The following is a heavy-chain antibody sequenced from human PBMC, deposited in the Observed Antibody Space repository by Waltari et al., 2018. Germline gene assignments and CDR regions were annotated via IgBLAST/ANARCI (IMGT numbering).Heavy chain of an antibody. D-gene: IGHD3-16*01. Sequence: EVQLVESGGGLVQPGRSLRLSCAASGFDFYDYAMHWVRQVPGKGLEWVSVVIWGGATVGYADSVNGRFAISRDNAKNSLYLQMNSLRVEDTAFYYCAASRGVYWYFDFWGRGTLVSVSS. J-gene: IGHJ2*01. CDR3: AASRGVYWYFDF. CDR1: GFDFYDYA. CDR2: VIWGGATV. V-gene: IGHV3-9*01.